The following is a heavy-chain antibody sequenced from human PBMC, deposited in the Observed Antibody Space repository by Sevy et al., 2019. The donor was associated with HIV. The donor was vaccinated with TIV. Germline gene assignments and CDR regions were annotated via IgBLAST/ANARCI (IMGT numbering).Heavy chain of an antibody. Sequence: ASVKVSCKVSGYTLTELSMHWVRQAPGKGLEWMGGFDPEDGETIYAQKFQGRVTMTEDTSTDTAYMELSSLRSEDTAVYYCETATRAYYDSDAFDIWGQGTMVTFSS. CDR2: FDPEDGET. CDR1: GYTLTELS. CDR3: ETATRAYYDSDAFDI. J-gene: IGHJ3*02. D-gene: IGHD3-22*01. V-gene: IGHV1-24*01.